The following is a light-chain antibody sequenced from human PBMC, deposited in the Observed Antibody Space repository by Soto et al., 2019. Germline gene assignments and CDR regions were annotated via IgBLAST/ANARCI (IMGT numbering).Light chain of an antibody. CDR1: PSVTTF. V-gene: IGKV3-11*01. J-gene: IGKJ5*01. Sequence: EIVLTQSPATLSLSPGERATLSCRASPSVTTFLACYQQKPGQAPTLLIYGAFNSAAGIPARFSGSGSGADFTLTISSLEAEDSAIYYCQQRNTWPPVTFGQGARLEIK. CDR3: QQRNTWPPVT. CDR2: GAF.